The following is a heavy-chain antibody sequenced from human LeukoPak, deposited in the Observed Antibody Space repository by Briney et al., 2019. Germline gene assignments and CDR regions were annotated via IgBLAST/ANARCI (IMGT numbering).Heavy chain of an antibody. CDR2: IYTSGST. J-gene: IGHJ4*02. V-gene: IGHV4-61*02. Sequence: SETLSLTCTVSGGSISSGSYYWSWIRQPAGKGLEWIGRIYTSGSTNYNPSLKSRVTISVDTSKNQFSLKLSSVTAADTAVYYCARSRWGTVTFDYWGQGTLVTVSS. CDR1: GGSISSGSYY. D-gene: IGHD4-17*01. CDR3: ARSRWGTVTFDY.